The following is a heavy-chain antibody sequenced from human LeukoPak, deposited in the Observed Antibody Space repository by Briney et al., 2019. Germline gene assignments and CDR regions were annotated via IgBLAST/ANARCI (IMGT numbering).Heavy chain of an antibody. V-gene: IGHV4-31*03. D-gene: IGHD2-21*02. CDR3: ARESSDRNYYYYGMDV. CDR1: GGPISSGGYY. CDR2: IYYSGST. Sequence: SQTLSLTCTVSGGPISSGGYYWSWLRQHPGKGLEWFGYIYYSGSTYYNPSLKSRVTISVDTSKNQFSLKLSSVTAADTAVYYCARESSDRNYYYYGMDVWGQGTTVTVSS. J-gene: IGHJ6*02.